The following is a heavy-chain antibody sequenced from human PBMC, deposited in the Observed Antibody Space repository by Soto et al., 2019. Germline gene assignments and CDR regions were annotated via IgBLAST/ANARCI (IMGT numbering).Heavy chain of an antibody. V-gene: IGHV3-53*04. CDR1: GFTVSSNY. Sequence: HPGGSLRLSCAASGFTVSSNYMSWVRQAPGKGLEWVSVIYSGGSTYYADSVKGRFTISRHNSKNTLYLQMNSLRAEDTAVYYCASYCSSTSCYGRGYHYMDVWGKGTTVTVSS. J-gene: IGHJ6*03. CDR3: ASYCSSTSCYGRGYHYMDV. D-gene: IGHD2-2*01. CDR2: IYSGGST.